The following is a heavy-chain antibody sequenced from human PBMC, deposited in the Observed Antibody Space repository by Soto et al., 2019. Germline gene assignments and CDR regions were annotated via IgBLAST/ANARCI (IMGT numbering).Heavy chain of an antibody. CDR1: GGSISSYY. Sequence: QVQLQESGPGLVKPSETLSLTCTVSGGSISSYYWSWIRQPPGKGLEWIGYIYYSGSTNYNPSLKSRVTISVDTSKNQFSLKLSSVTAADTAVYYCARDYGDYVGAYYYYGMDVW. CDR3: ARDYGDYVGAYYYYGMDV. D-gene: IGHD4-17*01. J-gene: IGHJ6*01. CDR2: IYYSGST. V-gene: IGHV4-59*01.